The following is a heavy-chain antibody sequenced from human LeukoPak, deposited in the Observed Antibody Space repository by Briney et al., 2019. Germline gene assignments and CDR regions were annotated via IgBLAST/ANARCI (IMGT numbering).Heavy chain of an antibody. V-gene: IGHV3-7*01. Sequence: GGSLRLSCAASGFTFSSYWMSWVRQAPGKGLEWVANIKQDGSEKYYVDSVKGRFTISRDNAKNSLYLQMNSLRAEDTAIYYCARDDGYSDSRGYYHFFDHWGQGTRVTVSS. CDR3: ARDDGYSDSRGYYHFFDH. CDR2: IKQDGSEK. CDR1: GFTFSSYW. D-gene: IGHD3-22*01. J-gene: IGHJ4*02.